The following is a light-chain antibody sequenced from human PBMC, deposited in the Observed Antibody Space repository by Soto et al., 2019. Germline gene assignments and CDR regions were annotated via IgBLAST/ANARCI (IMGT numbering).Light chain of an antibody. CDR1: QSVSSSY. V-gene: IGKV3-20*01. CDR3: QQYNSWPPRIT. Sequence: EVVLTQSPGTLSLSPGERATLSCRASQSVSSSYLAWYQQKPGQAPRLLIYGASSRATGIPDRFSGSGSGTEFTLTISRLEPEDFAVYYCQQYNSWPPRITFGQGTRLEIK. CDR2: GAS. J-gene: IGKJ5*01.